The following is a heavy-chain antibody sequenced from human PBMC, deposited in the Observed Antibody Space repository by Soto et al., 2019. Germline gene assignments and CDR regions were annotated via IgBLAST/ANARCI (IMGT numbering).Heavy chain of an antibody. V-gene: IGHV3-66*01. CDR3: ARDHRHVDYYYGMDV. J-gene: IGHJ6*02. CDR1: GFTVSSNY. Sequence: EVQLVESGGGLVQPGGSLRLSCAASGFTVSSNYMSWVRQAPGKGLEWVSVIYSGGSTYYADSVKGRFTISRDNSKNTLYLQMNSLRAEDTAVYYCARDHRHVDYYYGMDVWGQGTTVTVSS. CDR2: IYSGGST. D-gene: IGHD3-16*01.